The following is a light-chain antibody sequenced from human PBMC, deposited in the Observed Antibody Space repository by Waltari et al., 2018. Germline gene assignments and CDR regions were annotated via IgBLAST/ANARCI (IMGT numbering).Light chain of an antibody. CDR2: GHN. CDR1: SSNIGAGYD. J-gene: IGLJ7*01. CDR3: QSYDSSLSGSV. V-gene: IGLV1-40*01. Sequence: SVLTQPPSVSGAPGPRVTISCTGSSSNIGAGYDVHWYQQLPGTAPNLLIYGHNNRPSGVPDRFSGSKSGTSASLAITGLQAEDEADYYCQSYDSSLSGSVFGGGTQLTVL.